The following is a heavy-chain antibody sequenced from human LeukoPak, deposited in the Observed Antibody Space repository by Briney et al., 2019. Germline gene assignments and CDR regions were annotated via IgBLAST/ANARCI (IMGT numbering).Heavy chain of an antibody. CDR2: IYHSGST. Sequence: NTSETLSLTCAVSGGSISSSNWWGWVRLPPGKGLEWIGEIYHSGSTNYNPSLKSRVTISVDKSKNQFSLKLSSVTAADTAVYYCASGGIAAAGAEYFHHWGQGTLVTVSS. CDR1: GGSISSSNW. V-gene: IGHV4-4*02. D-gene: IGHD6-13*01. J-gene: IGHJ1*01. CDR3: ASGGIAAAGAEYFHH.